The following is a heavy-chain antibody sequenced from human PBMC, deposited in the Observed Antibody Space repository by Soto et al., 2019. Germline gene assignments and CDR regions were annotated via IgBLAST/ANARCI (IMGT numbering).Heavy chain of an antibody. CDR2: IYYSGST. D-gene: IGHD6-13*01. Sequence: SETLSLTCTVSCGSISSCGYYWSWIRQHPGKGLEWIGYIYYSGSTYYNPSLKSRVTISVDTSKNQFSLKLTSVTAADTAMYYCARPKTIGAAAGKGWFDPWGQGTLVTVSS. CDR3: ARPKTIGAAAGKGWFDP. V-gene: IGHV4-31*03. CDR1: CGSISSCGYY. J-gene: IGHJ5*02.